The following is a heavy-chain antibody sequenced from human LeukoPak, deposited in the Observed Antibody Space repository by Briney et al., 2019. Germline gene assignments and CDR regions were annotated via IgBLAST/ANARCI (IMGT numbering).Heavy chain of an antibody. V-gene: IGHV1-8*01. CDR3: ARASIAVAGTGFDY. D-gene: IGHD6-19*01. CDR1: GYTFTSYD. J-gene: IGHJ4*02. CDR2: MNPNSGNT. Sequence: GASVKVPCKASGYTFTSYDINWVRQATGQGLEWMGWMNPNSGNTGYAQKFQGRVTMTRNTSISTAYMELSSLRSEDTAVYYCARASIAVAGTGFDYWGQGTLVTVSS.